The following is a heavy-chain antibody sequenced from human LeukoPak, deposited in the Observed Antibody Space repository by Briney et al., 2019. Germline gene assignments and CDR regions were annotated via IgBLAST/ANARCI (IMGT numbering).Heavy chain of an antibody. V-gene: IGHV4-34*01. J-gene: IGHJ4*02. CDR2: INHSGST. CDR3: ARGTIQLWPNFDY. CDR1: GGSFSGYY. D-gene: IGHD5-18*01. Sequence: SETLSLTCAVYGGSFSGYYWSWIRQPPGKGLEWIGEINHSGSTNYNPSLKSRVTISVDTFKNQFSLKLSSVTAADTAVYYCARGTIQLWPNFDYWGQGTLVTVSS.